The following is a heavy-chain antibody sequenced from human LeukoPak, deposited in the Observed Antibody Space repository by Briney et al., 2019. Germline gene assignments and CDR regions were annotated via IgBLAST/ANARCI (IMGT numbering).Heavy chain of an antibody. J-gene: IGHJ4*02. V-gene: IGHV3-23*01. Sequence: GGSLRLSCAASGFTFSTYAMSWVRQAPGKGLDWVSAISGSGTTTYSANSVKGRFTISRDNSKNTLYLQINSLRAEDTAIYYCAKRSGTYGPFDSWGQGTLVTVSS. D-gene: IGHD1-26*01. CDR3: AKRSGTYGPFDS. CDR1: GFTFSTYA. CDR2: ISGSGTTT.